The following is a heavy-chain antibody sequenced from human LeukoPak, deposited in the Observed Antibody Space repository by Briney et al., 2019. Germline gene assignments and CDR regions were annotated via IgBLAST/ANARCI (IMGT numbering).Heavy chain of an antibody. D-gene: IGHD6-6*01. Sequence: SETLSLTCTVSGGSISSYCWSWIRQPAGKGLEWIGRIYTSGSTNYNPSLKSRVTMSVDTSKNQFSLKLSSVTAADTAVYYCARESIAARPYYFDYWGQGTLVTVSS. V-gene: IGHV4-4*07. CDR2: IYTSGST. CDR1: GGSISSYC. J-gene: IGHJ4*02. CDR3: ARESIAARPYYFDY.